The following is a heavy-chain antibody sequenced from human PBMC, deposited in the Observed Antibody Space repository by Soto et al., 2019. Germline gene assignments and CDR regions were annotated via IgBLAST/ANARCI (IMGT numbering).Heavy chain of an antibody. J-gene: IGHJ6*02. Sequence: GGSLRLSCAASGFTFDDYTMHWVRQAPGKGLEWVSLISWDGGSTYYADSVKGRFTISRDNSKNSLYLQMNSLRTEDTALYYCAKDAIEYSSSGGYGMGVWGQGTTVTVSS. D-gene: IGHD6-6*01. CDR2: ISWDGGST. CDR1: GFTFDDYT. V-gene: IGHV3-43*01. CDR3: AKDAIEYSSSGGYGMGV.